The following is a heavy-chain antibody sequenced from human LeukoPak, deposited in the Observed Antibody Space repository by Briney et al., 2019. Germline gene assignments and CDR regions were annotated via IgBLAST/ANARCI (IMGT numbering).Heavy chain of an antibody. CDR2: LSPKNGDT. J-gene: IGHJ5*02. CDR1: GYTFTSYA. Sequence: ASVKVSCKASGYTFTSYAMHWVRQAPGQGLEWMGWLSPKNGDTKYAQSFQGRVTMTRDTSINTVYMELRGLRSDDTAVYYCTRDEAVYNSVWKQTNWFDPWGQGTLVTVSS. V-gene: IGHV1-2*02. D-gene: IGHD6-19*01. CDR3: TRDEAVYNSVWKQTNWFDP.